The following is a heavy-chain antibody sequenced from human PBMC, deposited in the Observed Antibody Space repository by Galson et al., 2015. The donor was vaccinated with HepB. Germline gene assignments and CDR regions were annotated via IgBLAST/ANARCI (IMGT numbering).Heavy chain of an antibody. J-gene: IGHJ4*01. CDR2: ISASGGNT. CDR1: GFTFSSYA. V-gene: IGHV3-23*01. CDR3: AKGSPVSRYSDWLSHAFDY. Sequence: SLRLSCAASGFTFSSYAMSWVRQAPGKGLEWVSAISASGGNTHYADSVKGRFTISRDNSKNTLYLQMNSLRAEDTAVYYCAKGSPVSRYSDWLSHAFDYWGHGTLVTVSS. D-gene: IGHD3-9*01.